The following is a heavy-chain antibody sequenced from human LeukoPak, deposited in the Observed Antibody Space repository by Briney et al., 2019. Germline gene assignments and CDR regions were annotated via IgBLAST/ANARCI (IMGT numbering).Heavy chain of an antibody. D-gene: IGHD3-10*01. CDR2: ISAYNGNT. V-gene: IGHV1-18*01. Sequence: GASVKVSCKASGYTSPMYGISWVRQAPGQGLEWMGWISAYNGNTNYAQKLQGRVTMTTDTSTSTAYMELRSLRSDDTAVYYCARSSPPIRGVILYYWGQGTLVTVSS. CDR3: ARSSPPIRGVILYY. CDR1: GYTSPMYG. J-gene: IGHJ4*02.